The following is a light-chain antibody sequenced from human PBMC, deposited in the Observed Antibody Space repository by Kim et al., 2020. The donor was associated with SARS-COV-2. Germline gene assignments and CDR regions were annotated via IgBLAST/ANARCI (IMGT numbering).Light chain of an antibody. CDR3: QQYDNWLRT. V-gene: IGKV3-15*01. Sequence: EILMTQSPNTLSASPGEGVTLSCRASQTVYSHLAWYQQRPGQPPRPLIYGASMRATGVAARFTGSGSGTDFTLPISGLQSEDVAIYYCQQYDNWLRTFGQGTKVYIK. J-gene: IGKJ1*01. CDR1: QTVYSH. CDR2: GAS.